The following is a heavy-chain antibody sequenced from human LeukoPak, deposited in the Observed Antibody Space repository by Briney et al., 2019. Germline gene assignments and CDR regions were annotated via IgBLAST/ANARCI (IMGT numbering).Heavy chain of an antibody. CDR1: GFTFSSYA. J-gene: IGHJ4*02. D-gene: IGHD4-17*01. CDR2: ISGSGGST. V-gene: IGHV3-23*01. CDR3: AKAMRLTTMTTGDNTDY. Sequence: GGSLRLSCAASGFTFSSYAMSWVRQAPGKGLEWVSGISGSGGSTNYADSVKGRFTISRDNSKNTLYLQMNSLRVEDTAEYFCAKAMRLTTMTTGDNTDYWGQGTLVTVSS.